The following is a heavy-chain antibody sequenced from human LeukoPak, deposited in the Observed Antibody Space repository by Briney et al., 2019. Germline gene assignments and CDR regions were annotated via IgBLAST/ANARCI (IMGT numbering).Heavy chain of an antibody. D-gene: IGHD3-3*01. J-gene: IGHJ4*02. CDR2: IYPGDSDT. CDR1: GYSFSSYW. CDR3: ASLKRFPHYLDY. Sequence: GESLKISCKGSGYSFSSYWIGWVRQVPGKGLEWMGIIYPGDSDTRYSPSFQGQVTISVDKSISTAYLQWSSLKASDTAIYYCASLKRFPHYLDYWGQGTLVTVSS. V-gene: IGHV5-51*01.